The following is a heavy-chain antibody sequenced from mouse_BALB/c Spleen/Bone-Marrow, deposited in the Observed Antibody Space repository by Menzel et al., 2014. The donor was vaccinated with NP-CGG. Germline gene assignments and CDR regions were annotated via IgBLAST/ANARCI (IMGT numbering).Heavy chain of an antibody. D-gene: IGHD2-1*01. CDR3: AFGNYDFDY. CDR1: GYAFSSYW. V-gene: IGHV1-80*01. J-gene: IGHJ2*01. CDR2: IYPGDGDT. Sequence: QVQLQHPGAELVRPGSSVKISCKASGYAFSSYWMNWVKQRPGQGLEWIGQIYPGDGDTNYSGKFKGKATLTADESSSTAYMQLSSLTSEDSAVYFCAFGNYDFDYWGQGTTLTVSS.